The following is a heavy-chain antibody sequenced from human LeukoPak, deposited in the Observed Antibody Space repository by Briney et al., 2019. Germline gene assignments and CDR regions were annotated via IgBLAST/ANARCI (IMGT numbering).Heavy chain of an antibody. CDR1: GFTFDHYG. CDR3: ARDMDVMIGHGYYDYVLDV. J-gene: IGHJ6*02. Sequence: PGCSQTLSCPASGFTFDHYGFQGLEPAARRDLVGGLGNSRCGYSISNEDSLKGRFTISVDNAKNPLYLKLNCVRVEDTAVYFCARDMDVMIGHGYYDYVLDVWGQGTTVTVSS. CDR2: NSRCGYSI. V-gene: IGHV3-9*01. D-gene: IGHD2-21*01.